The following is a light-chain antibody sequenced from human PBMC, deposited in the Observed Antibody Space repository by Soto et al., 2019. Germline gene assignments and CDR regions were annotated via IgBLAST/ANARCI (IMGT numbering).Light chain of an antibody. Sequence: QSALTQPRSVSGSPGQSVTISCTGTSNDVGGYNFVSWYQQHPGKVPKLFIYDVIRRPSGVPDRFSGSKSGNTASLTISGRQDEDEADYYCSSYAGSSTLVFGGGTKLTVL. CDR1: SNDVGGYNF. CDR2: DVI. J-gene: IGLJ2*01. V-gene: IGLV2-11*01. CDR3: SSYAGSSTLV.